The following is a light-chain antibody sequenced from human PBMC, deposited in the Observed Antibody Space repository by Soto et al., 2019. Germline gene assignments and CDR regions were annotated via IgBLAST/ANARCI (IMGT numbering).Light chain of an antibody. CDR2: EVS. Sequence: QSALTQPASVSGSPGQSITISCTGTSSYVGGYNYVSWYQQHPGKAPKLMIYEVSNRPSGVSNRFSGSKSGNTASLTISGLQAEDEADYYCSSSTSSDTLLFGGGTKVTVL. CDR3: SSSTSSDTLL. J-gene: IGLJ2*01. CDR1: SSYVGGYNY. V-gene: IGLV2-14*01.